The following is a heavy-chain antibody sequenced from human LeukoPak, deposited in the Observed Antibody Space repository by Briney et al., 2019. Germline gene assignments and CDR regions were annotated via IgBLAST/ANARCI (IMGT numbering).Heavy chain of an antibody. J-gene: IGHJ4*02. Sequence: GGSLRLSCAASGLTFSSHWMHWVRQAPGKGLVWVSRITNDGSSTTYADSVKGRFTISRDNAKNMLYLQVNSLRAEDTAVYYCARAGGDYYDSSGFLDYWGQGTLVTVSS. CDR3: ARAGGDYYDSSGFLDY. CDR1: GLTFSSHW. D-gene: IGHD3-22*01. CDR2: ITNDGSST. V-gene: IGHV3-74*01.